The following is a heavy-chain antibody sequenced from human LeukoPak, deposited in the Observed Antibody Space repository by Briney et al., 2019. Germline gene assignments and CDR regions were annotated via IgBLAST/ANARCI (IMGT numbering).Heavy chain of an antibody. J-gene: IGHJ4*02. D-gene: IGHD2-15*01. V-gene: IGHV3-11*01. CDR2: ISSSGHSI. Sequence: GGSLRLSCVASGFTFSDYYMSWIRQAPGKGLEWVSCISSSGHSIYYADSVKGRFTISRDNVKNALYLQMNSLRAEDTAVYYCARRRVVDAAFFDYWGQGTLATVSS. CDR3: ARRRVVDAAFFDY. CDR1: GFTFSDYY.